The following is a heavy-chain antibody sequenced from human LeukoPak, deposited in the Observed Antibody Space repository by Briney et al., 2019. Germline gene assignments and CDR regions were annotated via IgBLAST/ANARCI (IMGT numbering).Heavy chain of an antibody. V-gene: IGHV3-21*01. D-gene: IGHD6-13*01. Sequence: GGSLRLSCAASGFTFSSYSMNWVRQAPGKGLEWDSSISSSSSYIYYADSVKGRFTISRDNAKNSLYLQMNSLRAEDTAVYYCAADSSCWPYYYYGMDVWGQGTTVTVSS. CDR3: AADSSCWPYYYYGMDV. J-gene: IGHJ6*02. CDR1: GFTFSSYS. CDR2: ISSSSSYI.